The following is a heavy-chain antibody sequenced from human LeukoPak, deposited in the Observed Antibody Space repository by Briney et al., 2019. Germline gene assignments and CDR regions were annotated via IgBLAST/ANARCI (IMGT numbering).Heavy chain of an antibody. Sequence: GASVKVSSTVSGYTLTELSIHWVRQTPGKGRERMGGFDPEDGETIYAQKFQGRVTMTEDTSTDTAYMELSSLRSEDTAVYYCATDLNHYVWGSYYWTLKNYWGQGTLVTVSS. V-gene: IGHV1-24*01. CDR3: ATDLNHYVWGSYYWTLKNY. D-gene: IGHD3-16*01. CDR1: GYTLTELS. J-gene: IGHJ4*02. CDR2: FDPEDGET.